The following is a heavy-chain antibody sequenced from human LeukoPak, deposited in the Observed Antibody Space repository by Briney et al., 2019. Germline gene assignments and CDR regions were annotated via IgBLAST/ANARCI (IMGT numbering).Heavy chain of an antibody. CDR2: TYYRSKWYN. D-gene: IGHD5-24*01. Sequence: SQTLSLTCAISGDSVSSNSATWNWIRQSPSRGLEWLGRTYYRSKWYNDYAVSVKSRITINPDTSKNQFSLQLNSVTPEDTAVYYCAREPQRWLQLRAAFDIWGQGTMVTVSS. CDR3: AREPQRWLQLRAAFDI. V-gene: IGHV6-1*01. J-gene: IGHJ3*02. CDR1: GDSVSSNSAT.